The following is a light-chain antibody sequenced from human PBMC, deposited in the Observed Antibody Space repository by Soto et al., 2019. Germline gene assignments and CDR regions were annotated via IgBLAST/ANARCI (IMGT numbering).Light chain of an antibody. V-gene: IGKV3-11*01. CDR2: GAS. Sequence: EIVLTQSPATLSLSPGERATLSCRASQSVNSYLAWYQQKPGQPPRLLIYGASNRATGIPARFSGSGSGTDFTLTISSLEPEDFAVYYCQQRSDWTRYTFGQGTKLEIK. J-gene: IGKJ2*01. CDR1: QSVNSY. CDR3: QQRSDWTRYT.